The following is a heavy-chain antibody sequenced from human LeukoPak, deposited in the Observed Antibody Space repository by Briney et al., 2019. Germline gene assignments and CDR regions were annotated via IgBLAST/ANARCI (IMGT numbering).Heavy chain of an antibody. CDR2: ISGSGGST. D-gene: IGHD6-6*01. J-gene: IGHJ4*02. CDR1: GFILSSYG. V-gene: IGHV3-23*01. Sequence: GGSLRLSCAASGFILSSYGMNWVRQAPGKGLEWVSAISGSGGSTYYADSVKGRFTISRDNSKNTLYLQMNSLRAEDTAVYYCAKDASIAAWTWGQGTLVTVSS. CDR3: AKDASIAAWT.